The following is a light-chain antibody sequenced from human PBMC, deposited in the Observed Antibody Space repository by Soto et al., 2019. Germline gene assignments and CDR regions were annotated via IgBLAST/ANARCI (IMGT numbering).Light chain of an antibody. J-gene: IGLJ1*01. CDR2: EVG. V-gene: IGLV2-23*02. CDR1: SRDVGAYKL. Sequence: QSALTQPASVSGSPGQSITISCTGTSRDVGAYKLVSWYQQHPGKAPKLIIYEVGERPSGASNRFSGSKSGNTASLTISGLQADFDAYYYCGSYAGGSRVFGTGTKVTVL. CDR3: GSYAGGSRV.